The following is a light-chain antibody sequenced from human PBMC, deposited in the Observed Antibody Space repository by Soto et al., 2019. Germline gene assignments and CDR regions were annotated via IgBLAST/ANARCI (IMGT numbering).Light chain of an antibody. CDR2: AAS. Sequence: ENVLTQSPATLSLSPGERATLSCGASQSVGNNYFAWYQQKPGLAPRLLIYAASTRATGIPDRFSGSGSGTDFTLTISRLEPEDFALYYCQQYGSSPPLTFGGGTKLEIK. J-gene: IGKJ4*01. CDR3: QQYGSSPPLT. CDR1: QSVGNNY. V-gene: IGKV3D-20*01.